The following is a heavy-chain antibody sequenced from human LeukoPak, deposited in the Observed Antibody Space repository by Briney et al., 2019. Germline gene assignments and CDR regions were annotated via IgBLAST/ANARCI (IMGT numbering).Heavy chain of an antibody. CDR3: ARERYYGSGGLFDY. Sequence: SETLSLTCAVSGYFISSGYYWAWIRPSPGKGLECIASIYHSGTDSYNPSLKSRVTISVDTSKNQFSLKLRSVTAADTAVYFCARERYYGSGGLFDYWGQGTLVTVSS. V-gene: IGHV4-38-2*02. J-gene: IGHJ4*02. CDR1: GYFISSGYY. D-gene: IGHD3-10*01. CDR2: IYHSGTD.